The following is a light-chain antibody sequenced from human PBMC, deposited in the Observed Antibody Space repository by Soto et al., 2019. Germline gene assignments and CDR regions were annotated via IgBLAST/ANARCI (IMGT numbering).Light chain of an antibody. V-gene: IGKV1-27*01. CDR2: AAS. CDR3: QKYDSVPLT. Sequence: DIQMTQSPSSLSASVGDRVTITCRARQGINNFVAWYQQKPGEVPKLLIYAASTLQSGVPSRFSGSGFGTDFVLTISSLQPEDVATYYCQKYDSVPLTFGGGTRVEIQ. J-gene: IGKJ4*01. CDR1: QGINNF.